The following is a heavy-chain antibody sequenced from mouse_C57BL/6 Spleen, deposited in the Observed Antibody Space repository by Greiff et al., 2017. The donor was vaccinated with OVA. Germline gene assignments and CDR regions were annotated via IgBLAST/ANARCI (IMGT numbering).Heavy chain of an antibody. CDR1: GFTFTSYW. V-gene: IGHV1-69*01. Sequence: QVQLQQSGAELVMPGASVKLSCTASGFTFTSYWMHWVKQRPGQGLEWIGEIDPSDSYTKYTPKFKGKSTLTVDKSSSTAYMQLSSLTSEDSAVYYCAGLGRVDYWGKGTTLTVSS. CDR2: IDPSDSYT. D-gene: IGHD4-1*01. J-gene: IGHJ2*01. CDR3: AGLGRVDY.